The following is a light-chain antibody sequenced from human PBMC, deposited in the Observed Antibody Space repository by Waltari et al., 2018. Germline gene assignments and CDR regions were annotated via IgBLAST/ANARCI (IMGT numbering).Light chain of an antibody. CDR2: SNN. J-gene: IGLJ2*01. CDR1: NSNIGSHP. V-gene: IGLV1-44*01. Sequence: QSVLPQSPAASGTPGQWVTISCSGSNSNIGSHPVNRYQQVPGTAPKLLIYSNNYRPSGVPDRFSGSKSGTSASLAISGLQSEDEADYYCATWDDRLTGVVFGGGTKVTVL. CDR3: ATWDDRLTGVV.